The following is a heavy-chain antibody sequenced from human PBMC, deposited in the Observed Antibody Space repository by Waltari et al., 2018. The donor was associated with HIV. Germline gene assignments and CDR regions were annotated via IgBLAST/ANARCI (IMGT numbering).Heavy chain of an antibody. V-gene: IGHV1-18*01. CDR1: GYTFTGHG. Sequence: QVQLVQSGAEVKKPGASVKVSCKTSGYTFTGHGISWLRQAPGQGLEWMGWISSDYGDTNYAQTFQCRVSMTRDTSTTTAYMELTSLRSDDTAVYYCARENYYDTSASHCPFDYWGQGTLVTVSS. CDR2: ISSDYGDT. CDR3: ARENYYDTSASHCPFDY. D-gene: IGHD3-22*01. J-gene: IGHJ4*02.